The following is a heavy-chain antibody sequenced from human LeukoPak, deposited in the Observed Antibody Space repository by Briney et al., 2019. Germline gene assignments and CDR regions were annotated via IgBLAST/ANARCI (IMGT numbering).Heavy chain of an antibody. CDR1: GGSISSYY. CDR2: IYTSGST. J-gene: IGHJ5*02. CDR3: ARTYCGGDCSFDP. Sequence: SETLSLTCTVSGGSISSYYWSWIRQPPGKGLEWIGYIYTSGSTNHNPSLKSRVTISVDTSKNQFSLKLSSVTAADTAVYYCARTYCGGDCSFDPWGQGTLVTVSS. D-gene: IGHD2-21*02. V-gene: IGHV4-4*09.